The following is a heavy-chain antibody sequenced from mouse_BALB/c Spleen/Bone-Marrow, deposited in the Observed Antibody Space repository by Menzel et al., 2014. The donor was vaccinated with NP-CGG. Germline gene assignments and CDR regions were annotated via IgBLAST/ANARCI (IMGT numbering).Heavy chain of an antibody. D-gene: IGHD2-4*01. V-gene: IGHV5-17*02. J-gene: IGHJ4*01. CDR2: ISGGSSSI. CDR3: SRGEDYDGYAMGY. CDR1: GFTFSNFG. Sequence: EVQGVESGGGLVQPGGSRKLSCAASGFTFSNFGMHWVRQAPEKGLEWVAYISGGSSSIYYGDTVKGRFTISRDNPKNTLFLQITSLGCEDAAMYFCSRGEDYDGYAMGYWGQGTSITVSS.